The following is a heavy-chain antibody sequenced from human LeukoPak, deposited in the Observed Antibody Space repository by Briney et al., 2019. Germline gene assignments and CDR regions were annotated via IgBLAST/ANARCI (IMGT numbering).Heavy chain of an antibody. CDR1: GFTFSSYG. CDR3: AREPTTGTTDPLVDY. V-gene: IGHV3-30*03. Sequence: GGSLRLSCAASGFTFSSYGMHWVRQAPGKGLEWVAVISYDGFDKYYADSVKGRYSVSRDNSKNTLFLEMDSLRSEDTAVYYCAREPTTGTTDPLVDYWGQGTLVTVSS. CDR2: ISYDGFDK. J-gene: IGHJ4*02. D-gene: IGHD1-1*01.